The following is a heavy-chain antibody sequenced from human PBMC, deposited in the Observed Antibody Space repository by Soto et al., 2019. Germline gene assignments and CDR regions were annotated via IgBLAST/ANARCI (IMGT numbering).Heavy chain of an antibody. CDR1: GFTFSSYA. D-gene: IGHD5-18*01. CDR2: VSGSGGST. V-gene: IGHV3-23*01. J-gene: IGHJ4*02. Sequence: PGGSLRLSCAASGFTFSSYAMSWVRQAPGKGLVWVSAVSGSGGSTYYADSVKGRFTISRDNSKNTLYLQMNSLRAEDTAVYYCAKGSLLRGYSYGYWGQGTLVTVSS. CDR3: AKGSLLRGYSYGY.